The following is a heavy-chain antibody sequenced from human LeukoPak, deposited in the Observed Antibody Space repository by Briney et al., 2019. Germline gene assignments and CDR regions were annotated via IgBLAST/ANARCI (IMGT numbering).Heavy chain of an antibody. D-gene: IGHD3/OR15-3a*01. Sequence: SETLSLTCTVSGGSISSYYWSWIRQPPGKGLEWIGYIYYSRSTNYHPSLKSRVTISVDTSKHQFSLKLSSVTDADTAAYYCAREEIRTGYYHPWYFDLWGRGTLVTVSS. CDR3: AREEIRTGYYHPWYFDL. CDR2: IYYSRST. CDR1: GGSISSYY. J-gene: IGHJ2*01. V-gene: IGHV4-59*01.